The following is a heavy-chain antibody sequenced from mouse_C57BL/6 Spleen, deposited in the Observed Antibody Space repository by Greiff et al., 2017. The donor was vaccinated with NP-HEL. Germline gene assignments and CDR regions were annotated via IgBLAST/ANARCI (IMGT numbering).Heavy chain of an antibody. Sequence: EVQVVESGGGLVQPGGSMKLSCAASGFTFSDAWMDWVRQSPEKGLEWVAEIRNKANNHATYYAESVKGRFTISRDDSKSSVYLQMHSLRAEDTGSDYCTRQGYRRFDYWGQGTTLTVSS. CDR1: GFTFSDAW. V-gene: IGHV6-6*01. D-gene: IGHD3-1*01. CDR3: TRQGYRRFDY. J-gene: IGHJ2*01. CDR2: IRNKANNHAT.